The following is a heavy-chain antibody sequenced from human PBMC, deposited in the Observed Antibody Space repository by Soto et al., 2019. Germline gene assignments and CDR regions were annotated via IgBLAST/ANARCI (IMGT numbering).Heavy chain of an antibody. D-gene: IGHD3-3*01. J-gene: IGHJ3*01. V-gene: IGHV3-11*01. CDR1: GFTFSDYY. CDR3: AKDSIDHNGIYDLFDF. Sequence: PGGSLRLSCAASGFTFSDYYMSWIRQAPGKGLEWVSYISSSGSTIYYADSVKGRFTISRDNAKNSLYLQMNSLRAEDTAVYYCAKDSIDHNGIYDLFDFWGQGTMVTVS. CDR2: ISSSGSTI.